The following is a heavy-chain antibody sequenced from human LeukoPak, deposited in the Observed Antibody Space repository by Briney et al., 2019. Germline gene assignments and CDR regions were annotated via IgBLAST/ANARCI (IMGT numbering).Heavy chain of an antibody. CDR2: ISAYNGNT. CDR3: AREGYYDSSGMYYFDY. J-gene: IGHJ4*02. D-gene: IGHD3-22*01. Sequence: ASVKVFCKASGYTFTSYGISWVRQAPGQGLEWMGWISAYNGNTNYAQKLQGRVTMTTDTSTSTAYMELRSLRSDDTAVYYCAREGYYDSSGMYYFDYWGQGTLVTVSS. CDR1: GYTFTSYG. V-gene: IGHV1-18*01.